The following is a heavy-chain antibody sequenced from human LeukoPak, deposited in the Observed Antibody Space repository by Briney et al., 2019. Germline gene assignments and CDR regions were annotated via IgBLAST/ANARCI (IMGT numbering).Heavy chain of an antibody. CDR2: MNPNSGNT. J-gene: IGHJ4*02. V-gene: IGHV1-8*01. D-gene: IGHD3-10*01. CDR3: ARGHASRYYGSGSFPSTN. Sequence: ASVKVSCKASGYTFTSYDINWVRQATGQGLEWMGWMNPNSGNTGYAQKFQGRVTMTRNTSISTAYMELSSLRSEDTAVHYCARGHASRYYGSGSFPSTNWGQGTLVTVSS. CDR1: GYTFTSYD.